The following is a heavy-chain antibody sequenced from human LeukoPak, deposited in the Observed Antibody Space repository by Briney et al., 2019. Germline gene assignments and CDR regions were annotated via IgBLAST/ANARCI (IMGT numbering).Heavy chain of an antibody. J-gene: IGHJ6*03. Sequence: GESLKISCKGSGYTFFTYWIGWVRQMPGKGLEWMGIIYPGDSDTRYSPSFQGQVTISADKSISTAYLQWSSLKASDTAMYYCARHQYIPHSYGYIPYMDVWGKGTTVTVSS. V-gene: IGHV5-51*01. CDR1: GYTFFTYW. CDR3: ARHQYIPHSYGYIPYMDV. D-gene: IGHD5-18*01. CDR2: IYPGDSDT.